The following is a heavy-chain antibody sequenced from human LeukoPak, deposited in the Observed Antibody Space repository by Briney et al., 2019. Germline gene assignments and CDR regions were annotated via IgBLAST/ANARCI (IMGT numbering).Heavy chain of an antibody. CDR1: GFTFTNYW. CDR2: ISDSGIST. D-gene: IGHD3-9*01. CDR3: AKDRTTGYYYFDY. Sequence: GGSLRLSCAASGFTFTNYWMHWVRQAPGMGLVWVSVISDSGISTYYADSVKGRFTISRDNSKNTLYLQMNSLRAEDTAVYHCAKDRTTGYYYFDYWGQGTQVTVSS. V-gene: IGHV3-23*01. J-gene: IGHJ4*02.